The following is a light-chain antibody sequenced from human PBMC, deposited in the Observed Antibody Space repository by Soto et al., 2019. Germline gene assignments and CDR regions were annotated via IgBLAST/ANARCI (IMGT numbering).Light chain of an antibody. CDR2: EGT. Sequence: QSALTQPGSVSGSPGQSITVSCTVPSXDVGTYVLVSWYQQHPGRPPKLIIFEGTKRPSGLSNRFSGSQSGNTASLTISGLQAEDEADYYCCSYAGSTTSYVFGPGTKVNLL. CDR3: CSYAGSTTSYV. CDR1: SXDVGTYVL. J-gene: IGLJ1*01. V-gene: IGLV2-23*01.